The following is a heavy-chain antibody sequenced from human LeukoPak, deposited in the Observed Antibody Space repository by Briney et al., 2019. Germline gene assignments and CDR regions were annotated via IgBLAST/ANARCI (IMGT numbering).Heavy chain of an antibody. CDR3: ASRLGDRYWYFDL. D-gene: IGHD2-21*01. V-gene: IGHV3-30-3*01. CDR2: ISYDGSNK. J-gene: IGHJ2*01. CDR1: GFTFSSYA. Sequence: GGSLRLSCAASGFTFSSYAMHWVRQAPGKGLEWVAVISYDGSNKYYAGSVKGLFTISRDNSKNTLYLQMNSLRAEDTAVYYCASRLGDRYWYFDLWGRGTLVTVSS.